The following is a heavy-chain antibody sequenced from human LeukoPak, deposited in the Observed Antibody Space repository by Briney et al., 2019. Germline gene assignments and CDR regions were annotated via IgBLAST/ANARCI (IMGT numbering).Heavy chain of an antibody. CDR2: ISYDETNT. CDR1: GFTFSSNY. CDR3: ARDQLERVFYY. D-gene: IGHD1-26*01. V-gene: IGHV3-30*03. J-gene: IGHJ4*02. Sequence: GGSLRLSCAASGFTFSSNYMSWVRQAPGKGLEWVASISYDETNTFYADSVKGRFTISRDNAKNSLYLQMNRLRAEDTAVYYCARDQLERVFYYWGQGTLVTVSS.